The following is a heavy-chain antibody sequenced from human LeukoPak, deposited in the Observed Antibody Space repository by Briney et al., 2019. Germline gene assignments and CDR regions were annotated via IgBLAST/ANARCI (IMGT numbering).Heavy chain of an antibody. CDR1: GYTFTSYY. Sequence: EASVKVSCKASGYTFTSYYMHWVRQAPGQGLEWMGVINPSGGSTSYAQKFQGRVNMTRDTSTSTVYMELSSLRSEDTAVYYCARWGCSGGSCYSIGPNAFDIWGQGTMVTVSS. D-gene: IGHD2-15*01. V-gene: IGHV1-46*01. CDR2: INPSGGST. J-gene: IGHJ3*02. CDR3: ARWGCSGGSCYSIGPNAFDI.